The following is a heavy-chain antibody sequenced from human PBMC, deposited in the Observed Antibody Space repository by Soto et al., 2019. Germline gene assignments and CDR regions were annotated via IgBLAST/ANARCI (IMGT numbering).Heavy chain of an antibody. CDR2: IYYSGST. CDR3: ARRPGGGPPGAYYFDY. CDR1: GGSISSSSYY. V-gene: IGHV4-39*01. J-gene: IGHJ4*02. D-gene: IGHD2-15*01. Sequence: QLQLQESGPGLVKPSETLSLTCTVSGGSISSSSYYWGWIRQPPGKGLEWIGSIYYSGSTYYNPSLQRRVTISVDTSKNQFSLKLSSVTAADTAVYYCARRPGGGPPGAYYFDYWGQGTLVTVSA.